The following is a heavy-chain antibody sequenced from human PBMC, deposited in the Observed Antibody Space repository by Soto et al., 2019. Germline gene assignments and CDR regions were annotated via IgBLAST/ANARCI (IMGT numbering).Heavy chain of an antibody. D-gene: IGHD3-3*01. CDR3: ARAATYYDFWSAFDY. CDR2: IYYSGST. CDR1: GGSISSGDYY. Sequence: QVQLQESGPGLVKPSQTLSLTCTVSGGSISSGDYYWSWIRQPPGKCLEWIGYIYYSGSTQYNPSLMNRVTISVDTSKNQLSLKLSSVTAADTAVYYCARAATYYDFWSAFDYWGQGTLVTVSS. J-gene: IGHJ4*02. V-gene: IGHV4-30-4*01.